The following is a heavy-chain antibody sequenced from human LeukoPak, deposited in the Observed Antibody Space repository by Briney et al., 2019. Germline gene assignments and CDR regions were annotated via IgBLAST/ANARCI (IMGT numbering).Heavy chain of an antibody. V-gene: IGHV3-23*01. CDR2: ISGSGGST. CDR3: AKRPGYSGYESWFDP. J-gene: IGHJ5*02. CDR1: GFTFSSYA. D-gene: IGHD5-12*01. Sequence: GGSLRLSCAASGFTFSSYAMSWVRQAPGKGLEWVSAISGSGGSTYYADSVKGRFTISRDYAKHTLYLQMNSLIPRDTAASHCAKRPGYSGYESWFDPWGQGTLVTVSS.